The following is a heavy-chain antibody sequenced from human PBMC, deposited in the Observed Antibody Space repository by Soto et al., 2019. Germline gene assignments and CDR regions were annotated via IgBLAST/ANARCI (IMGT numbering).Heavy chain of an antibody. CDR3: ARTSLGYYDSSGSRVDY. D-gene: IGHD3-22*01. Sequence: QVQLVQSGAEVKKPGASVKVSCKASGYTFTSYGISWVRQAPGQGLEWMGWISAYNGNTNYAQKLQGRVTMTTDTSTSTAYMELRSLRSDDTAVYYCARTSLGYYDSSGSRVDYWGQGTLVTVSS. V-gene: IGHV1-18*01. J-gene: IGHJ4*02. CDR2: ISAYNGNT. CDR1: GYTFTSYG.